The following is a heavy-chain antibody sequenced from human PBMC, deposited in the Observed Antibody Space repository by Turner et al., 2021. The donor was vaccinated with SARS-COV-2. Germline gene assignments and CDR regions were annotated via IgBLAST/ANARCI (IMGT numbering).Heavy chain of an antibody. D-gene: IGHD6-19*01. V-gene: IGHV3-21*01. J-gene: IGHJ3*02. CDR3: ARAEEHSREWLVPKIPFDI. Sequence: EVQLVESGGGLVKPGGSLRLSCAASGFTFSSYSINWVRQAPGKGLEWVSSISSSSSFIYYPDSVKGRFTISRDNAKNSLYLQMNSLRAEDTAVYYCARAEEHSREWLVPKIPFDIWGQGTMVTVSS. CDR1: GFTFSSYS. CDR2: ISSSSSFI.